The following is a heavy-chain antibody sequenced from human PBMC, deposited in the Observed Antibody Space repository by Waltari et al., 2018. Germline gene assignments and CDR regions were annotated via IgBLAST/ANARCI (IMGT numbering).Heavy chain of an antibody. J-gene: IGHJ4*02. D-gene: IGHD3-10*01. CDR2: IKGETDAGTT. CDR3: TTVYYGSGNYYNAEV. CDR1: GLPFSSAW. Sequence: EVQLVESGGGLVKPGGSLRLSCTASGLPFSSAWMNWVRQAPGKGIGGVARIKGETDAGTTDYAAPVKGRFTISRDDSKNTLYLQMNSLETDDTAVYYCTTVYYGSGNYYNAEVWGQGTLVTVSS. V-gene: IGHV3-15*01.